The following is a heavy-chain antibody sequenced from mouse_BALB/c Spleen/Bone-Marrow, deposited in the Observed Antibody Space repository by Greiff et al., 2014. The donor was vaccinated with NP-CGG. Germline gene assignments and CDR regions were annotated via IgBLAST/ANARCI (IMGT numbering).Heavy chain of an antibody. CDR2: ISDGGGYT. D-gene: IGHD2-10*02. Sequence: VQLKQSGGGLVKPGGSLKLSCAASGFTFSDYYMYWVRQTPEKRLEWVATISDGGGYTYYPDSVWGRFTISRDNAKNNLYLQMSSLKSEDTAMHYCARSGERYGAMDYWGQGTSVTVFS. CDR1: GFTFSDYY. J-gene: IGHJ4*01. CDR3: ARSGERYGAMDY. V-gene: IGHV5-4*02.